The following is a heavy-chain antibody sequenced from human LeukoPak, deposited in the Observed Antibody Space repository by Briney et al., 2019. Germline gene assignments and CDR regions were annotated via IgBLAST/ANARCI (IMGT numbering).Heavy chain of an antibody. V-gene: IGHV1-46*01. Sequence: GASVKVSCKASGYTFTRYYMHWVRQAPGQGLEWMGIINPSGGSTSYAQKFQGRVTMTRDMSTSTVYMELSSLRSEDTAVYYCASTTPYYYYMDVWGKGTTVTVSS. CDR1: GYTFTRYY. J-gene: IGHJ6*03. CDR3: ASTTPYYYYMDV. D-gene: IGHD4-17*01. CDR2: INPSGGST.